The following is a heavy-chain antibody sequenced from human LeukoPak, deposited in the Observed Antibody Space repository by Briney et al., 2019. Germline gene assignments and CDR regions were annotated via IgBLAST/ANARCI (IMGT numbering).Heavy chain of an antibody. CDR1: GYTFTTHG. CDR3: ARGSSGWYEGEYFQH. CDR2: IIPIFGTA. Sequence: SVKVSCKASGYTFTTHGLSWVRQAPGQGLEWMGGIIPIFGTANYAQKFQGRVTITADESTSTAYMELSSLRSEDTAVYYCARGSSGWYEGEYFQHWGQGTLVTVSS. D-gene: IGHD6-19*01. J-gene: IGHJ1*01. V-gene: IGHV1-69*13.